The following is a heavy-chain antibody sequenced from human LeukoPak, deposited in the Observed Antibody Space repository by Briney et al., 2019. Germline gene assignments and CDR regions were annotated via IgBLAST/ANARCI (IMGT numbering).Heavy chain of an antibody. V-gene: IGHV3-66*01. J-gene: IGHJ4*02. D-gene: IGHD4-23*01. CDR1: RFTFSIFA. Sequence: TGGSLRLSCAASRFTFSIFAMNWVRQAPGKGLEWVSTIYDGVNTAYADSVRGRFTISRDSSTNTLFLQMNNLRVEDTALYYCALATRWLNFDYWGQGTLVSVSS. CDR3: ALATRWLNFDY. CDR2: IYDGVNT.